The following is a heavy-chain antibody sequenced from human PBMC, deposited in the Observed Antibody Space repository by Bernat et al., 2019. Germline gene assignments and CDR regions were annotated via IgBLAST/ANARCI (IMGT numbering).Heavy chain of an antibody. D-gene: IGHD1-26*01. CDR2: ITPSSDYT. J-gene: IGHJ4*02. V-gene: IGHV3-21*06. CDR3: ARESGRYGSLDY. Sequence: EVQLVESGGGLVKPGGSLRLSCAASGFTFSSYNMMWVRQAPGRGLERVSFITPSSDYTNYAASVKGRFTISRDNAKNSLYLQMDSLSADDTAVYYCARESGRYGSLDYWGQGTLVTVSS. CDR1: GFTFSSYN.